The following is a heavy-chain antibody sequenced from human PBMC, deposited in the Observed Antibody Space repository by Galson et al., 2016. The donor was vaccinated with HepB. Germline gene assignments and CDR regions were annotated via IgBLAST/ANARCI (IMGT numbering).Heavy chain of an antibody. D-gene: IGHD7-27*01. CDR2: VAYAGSNK. J-gene: IGHJ4*02. V-gene: IGHV3-30*18. CDR1: GFSFDDYA. CDR3: AKSLGVRGDYFDY. Sequence: SLRLSCAASGFSFDDYAMHWVRQAPAKGLEWVAAVAYAGSNKYYPDSVRGRLAISRENSKNTLYLQMDSLRTEDTAVYYCAKSLGVRGDYFDYWGQGNLVTVSS.